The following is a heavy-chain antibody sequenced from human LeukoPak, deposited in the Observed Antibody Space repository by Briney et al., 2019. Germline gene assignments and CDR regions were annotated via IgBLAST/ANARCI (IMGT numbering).Heavy chain of an antibody. D-gene: IGHD1-26*01. V-gene: IGHV1-2*02. CDR2: INPNSGGT. Sequence: ASVKVSCKASGYTFTGYYMHGVRQAPGKGREWMGWINPNSGGTNYAQKFQGRVTMTRDTSISTAYMEMSRLRSDETAVYYCARDFSRIVGASLGYWGQGTLVTVSS. CDR3: ARDFSRIVGASLGY. CDR1: GYTFTGYY. J-gene: IGHJ4*02.